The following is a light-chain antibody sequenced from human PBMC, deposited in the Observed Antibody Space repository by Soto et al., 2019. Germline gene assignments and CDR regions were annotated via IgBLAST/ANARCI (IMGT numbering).Light chain of an antibody. Sequence: DIQMTQSPSTLSASVGDRVTITCRASQSISSWLAWYQQKPGKAPKLLIYKASSLESGVPSRFSGSGSGTEFTLTNSSLQPDDSATYYCQQYYTDSYTVGQGTNLQIK. J-gene: IGKJ2*01. CDR1: QSISSW. V-gene: IGKV1-5*03. CDR2: KAS. CDR3: QQYYTDSYT.